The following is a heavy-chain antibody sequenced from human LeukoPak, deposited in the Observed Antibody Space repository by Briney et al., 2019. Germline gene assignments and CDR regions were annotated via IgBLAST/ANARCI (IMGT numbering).Heavy chain of an antibody. D-gene: IGHD6-19*01. J-gene: IGHJ6*03. CDR2: IYSGGST. Sequence: GGSLRLSCAASGFTVSSNYMSWVRQAPGKGLEWVSVIYSGGSTYYADSVKGRFTISRDNSKNTLYLQMNSLRAEDTAVYYCAKGQQWLVLYYMDVWGKGTTVTVSS. V-gene: IGHV3-53*01. CDR1: GFTVSSNY. CDR3: AKGQQWLVLYYMDV.